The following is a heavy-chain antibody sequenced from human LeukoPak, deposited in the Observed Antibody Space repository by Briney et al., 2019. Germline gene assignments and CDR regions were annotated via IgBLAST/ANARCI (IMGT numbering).Heavy chain of an antibody. Sequence: PSETLSLTCAVYGGSFSGYYWSWIRQPPGKGLEWIGEINHSGSTNYNPSLKSRVTISVDTSKNQFSLKLSSVTAADTAVYYCARVLPRTGGATRLRRPEVNWFDPWGQGTLVTVSS. V-gene: IGHV4-34*01. J-gene: IGHJ5*02. CDR2: INHSGST. CDR1: GGSFSGYY. CDR3: ARVLPRTGGATRLRRPEVNWFDP. D-gene: IGHD1-26*01.